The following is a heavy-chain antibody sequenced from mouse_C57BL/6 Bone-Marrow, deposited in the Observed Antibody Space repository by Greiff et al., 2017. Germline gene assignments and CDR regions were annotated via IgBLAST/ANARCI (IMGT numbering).Heavy chain of an antibody. J-gene: IGHJ1*03. CDR3: ARGYYYGSSYWYCDV. CDR2: INPSSGYT. CDR1: GYTFTSYT. D-gene: IGHD1-1*01. Sequence: QVQLQQSGAEPARPGASVKMSCKASGYTFTSYTMHWVKQRPGQGLEWIGYINPSSGYTKYNQKFKDKATLTADKSSSTAYMQLSSLTSEDSAVYYCARGYYYGSSYWYCDVWGTGTTVTVSS. V-gene: IGHV1-4*01.